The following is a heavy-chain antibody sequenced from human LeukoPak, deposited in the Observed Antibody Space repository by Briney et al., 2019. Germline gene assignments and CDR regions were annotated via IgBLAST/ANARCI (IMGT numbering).Heavy chain of an antibody. Sequence: KPGGSLRLSCAASGFTFSSYSMNWVRQAPGKGLERVSSISSSSSYIYYADSVKGRFTISRDNAKNSLYLQMNSLRAEDTAVYYCAREGVGYDILTGYYKGVLDYWGQGTLVTVSS. CDR3: AREGVGYDILTGYYKGVLDY. CDR1: GFTFSSYS. D-gene: IGHD3-9*01. J-gene: IGHJ4*02. V-gene: IGHV3-21*01. CDR2: ISSSSSYI.